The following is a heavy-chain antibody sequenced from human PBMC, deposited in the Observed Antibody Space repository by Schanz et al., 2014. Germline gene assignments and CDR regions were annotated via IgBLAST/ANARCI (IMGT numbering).Heavy chain of an antibody. CDR1: GFTFSSYA. CDR3: ARGGPAYYFDD. J-gene: IGHJ4*02. CDR2: ISGGGGTT. Sequence: EVQLVASGGGLVQPGGSLRLSCAASGFTFSSYAMSWVRQAPGKGLEWVSAISGGGGTTYYADSVKGPFTISRDNAKNSLFLHMNSLRAEDTAVYYCARGGPAYYFDDWGQGTLVTVSS. V-gene: IGHV3-23*04.